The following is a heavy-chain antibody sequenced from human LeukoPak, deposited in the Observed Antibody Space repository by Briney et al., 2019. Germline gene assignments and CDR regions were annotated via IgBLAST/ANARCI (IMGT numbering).Heavy chain of an antibody. D-gene: IGHD3-3*01. CDR1: GYTFTGYY. CDR2: INPNSGGT. J-gene: IGHJ6*02. CDR3: ARLMRYYDFWSGDYYGMDV. V-gene: IGHV1-2*02. Sequence: ASVKVSCKAPGYTFTGYYMHWVRQAPGQGLEWMGWINPNSGGTNYAQKFQGRVTMTRDTSISTAYMELSRLRSDDTAVYYCARLMRYYDFWSGDYYGMDVWGQGTTVTVSS.